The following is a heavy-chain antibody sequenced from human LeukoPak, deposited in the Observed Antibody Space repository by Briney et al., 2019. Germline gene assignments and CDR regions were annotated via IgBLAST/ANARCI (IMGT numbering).Heavy chain of an antibody. J-gene: IGHJ6*03. CDR3: AKRDKRVLLGYCYYYMDV. CDR2: ISSSSSYI. CDR1: GFTFSSYS. Sequence: GGSLRLSCAASGFTFSSYSMNWVRQAPGKGLEWVSSISSSSSYIYYADSVKGRFTISRDNSKNTLYLQMNSLRAEDTAVYYCAKRDKRVLLGYCYYYMDVWGKGTTVTVSS. V-gene: IGHV3-21*04. D-gene: IGHD1-1*01.